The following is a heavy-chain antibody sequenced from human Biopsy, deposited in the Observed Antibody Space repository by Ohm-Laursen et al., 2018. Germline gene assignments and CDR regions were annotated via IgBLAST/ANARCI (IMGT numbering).Heavy chain of an antibody. J-gene: IGHJ4*02. CDR3: AREGTSVTFFGKISDYYFDF. V-gene: IGHV1-18*01. CDR2: ISVKTGNT. CDR1: GGTFSSYV. D-gene: IGHD3-3*01. Sequence: ATVKISCKGSGGTFSSYVISWVRQAPGQGLEWLGWISVKTGNTNYTQKLQGRVTMTTDTSTNTAYMELRSLRSDDTALYYCAREGTSVTFFGKISDYYFDFWGPGTVVTVSS.